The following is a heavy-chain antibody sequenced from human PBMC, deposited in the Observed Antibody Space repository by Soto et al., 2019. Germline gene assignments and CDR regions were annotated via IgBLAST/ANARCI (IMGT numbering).Heavy chain of an antibody. CDR1: GGSISSYY. Sequence: SETLSLTCTVSGGSISSYYWSWIRQPPGKGLEWIGYIYYSGSTNYNPSLKSRVTISVDTSKNQFSLKLSSVTAADTAVYYCARQRVVVAATPTPGAFDIWGQGTMVTVSS. D-gene: IGHD2-15*01. J-gene: IGHJ3*02. CDR2: IYYSGST. CDR3: ARQRVVVAATPTPGAFDI. V-gene: IGHV4-59*01.